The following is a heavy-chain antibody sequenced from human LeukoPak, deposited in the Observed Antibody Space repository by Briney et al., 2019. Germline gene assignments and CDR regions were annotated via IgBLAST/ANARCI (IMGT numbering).Heavy chain of an antibody. Sequence: SETLSLTCAVSGGSIINSNWWSWVRQPPGKGLEWIGSIYDSGITYYNPSLKSRVIISVDTSKNQFSLKLSSVTAADTAVYYCARPGSSGWYTGNWFDPWGQGTLVTVSS. V-gene: IGHV4-4*02. CDR3: ARPGSSGWYTGNWFDP. CDR2: IYDSGIT. CDR1: GGSIINSNW. D-gene: IGHD6-19*01. J-gene: IGHJ5*02.